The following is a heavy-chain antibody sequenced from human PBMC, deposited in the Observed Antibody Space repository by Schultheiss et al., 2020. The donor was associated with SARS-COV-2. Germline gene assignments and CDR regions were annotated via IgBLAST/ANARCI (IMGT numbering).Heavy chain of an antibody. Sequence: ASVKVSCKASGYTFTSYGISWVRQAPGQGLEWMGWISAYNGNTNYAQKLQGRVTMTRDTSISTAYMELTSLTSDDTAVYYCARMEGSSLFRDDGMDVWGQGTTVTVSS. CDR3: ARMEGSSLFRDDGMDV. V-gene: IGHV1-18*01. J-gene: IGHJ6*02. CDR2: ISAYNGNT. CDR1: GYTFTSYG. D-gene: IGHD2-15*01.